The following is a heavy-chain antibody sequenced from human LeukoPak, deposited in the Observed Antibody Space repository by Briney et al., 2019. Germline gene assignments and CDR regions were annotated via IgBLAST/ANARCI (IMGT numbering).Heavy chain of an antibody. CDR3: GQDY. CDR1: GFTFSSYW. CDR2: ISSDGINT. Sequence: GGSLRLSCAASGFTFSSYWMSWVRQAPGRGLVWVSRISSDGINTNYADSVKGRFTISRDNAKNSLYLQMNSLRVEDTAVYYCGQDYWGQGTLVAVSP. J-gene: IGHJ4*02. V-gene: IGHV3-74*01.